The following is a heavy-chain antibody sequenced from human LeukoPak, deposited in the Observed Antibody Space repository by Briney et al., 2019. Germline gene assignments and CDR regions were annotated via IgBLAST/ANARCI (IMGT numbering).Heavy chain of an antibody. CDR1: GYTFTGYY. Sequence: GASVKVSCKASGYTFTGYYMHWVRQAPGQGLEWMGWINPNSGATNYAQKFQGRVTMTRDTSISTVYMELSSLRSDGTAVYYCARKIDYSSSSLEFHVDYWGQGPLVTVSS. D-gene: IGHD6-6*01. V-gene: IGHV1-2*02. CDR2: INPNSGAT. CDR3: ARKIDYSSSSLEFHVDY. J-gene: IGHJ4*02.